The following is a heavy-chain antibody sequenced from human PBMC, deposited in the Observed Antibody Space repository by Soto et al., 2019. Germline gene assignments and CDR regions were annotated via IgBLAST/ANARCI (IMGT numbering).Heavy chain of an antibody. D-gene: IGHD5-12*01. V-gene: IGHV3-64D*06. Sequence: PGGSLRLSCSASGFTFSNYAMYWVRQAPGKGLQYVSGISTNGDITYYTDSVKGRFTISRDTSKNTLDLQMSSLRAEDTAVYYCVKGGYIAYAIKPEPLDVWGQGTTVTVSS. CDR2: ISTNGDIT. CDR1: GFTFSNYA. CDR3: VKGGYIAYAIKPEPLDV. J-gene: IGHJ6*02.